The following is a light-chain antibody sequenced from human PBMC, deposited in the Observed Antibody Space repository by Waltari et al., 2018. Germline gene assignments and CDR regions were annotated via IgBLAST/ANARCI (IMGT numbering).Light chain of an antibody. V-gene: IGKV1-12*01. Sequence: DIHMTESPSSVAASVGDSVTLTCRASQDISSRLAWYQQKPGKAPKLLIFDASSLHSGVPSRFSGRGSGTDFTLTIRRLEPEDFGVYYCQQRNDWPITFGQGTLLEIK. CDR2: DAS. CDR3: QQRNDWPIT. J-gene: IGKJ5*01. CDR1: QDISSR.